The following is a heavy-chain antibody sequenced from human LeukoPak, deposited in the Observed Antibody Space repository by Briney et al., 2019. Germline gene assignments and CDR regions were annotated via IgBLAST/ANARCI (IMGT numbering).Heavy chain of an antibody. D-gene: IGHD6-6*01. CDR2: INPNSGGT. V-gene: IGHV1-2*02. J-gene: IGHJ4*02. CDR3: ARDGPSIAADFDY. Sequence: ASVKVSCKASGYTFTGYYMHWVRQAPGQGLEWTGWINPNSGGTNYAQKFQGRVTMTRDTSISTAYMELSRLRSDDTAVYYCARDGPSIAADFDYWGQGTLVTVSS. CDR1: GYTFTGYY.